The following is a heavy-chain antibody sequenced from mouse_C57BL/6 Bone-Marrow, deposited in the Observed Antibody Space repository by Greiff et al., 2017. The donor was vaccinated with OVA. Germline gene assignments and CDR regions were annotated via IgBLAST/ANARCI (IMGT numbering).Heavy chain of an antibody. V-gene: IGHV1-78*01. CDR3: ARFCYDGYWSFDY. CDR1: GFTFTDHT. Sequence: QVQLQQSDAELVKPGASVKISCTASGFTFTDHTIHWVKQRPEQGLEWIGNIYPRDGSTNYHEKFKGKATLTADKSSSTAYMQLNSLTSEDSAVYFCARFCYDGYWSFDYWGQGTTLTVSS. D-gene: IGHD2-3*01. J-gene: IGHJ2*01. CDR2: IYPRDGST.